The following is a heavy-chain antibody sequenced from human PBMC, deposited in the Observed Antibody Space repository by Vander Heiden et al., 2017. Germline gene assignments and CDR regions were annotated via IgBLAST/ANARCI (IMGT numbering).Heavy chain of an antibody. CDR1: GFIFRNYA. Sequence: EVQLLESGGGWVQPGGSLRLSCAASGFIFRNYAMSWVRQAPGKGLEWVSFISGAGFDTYYADSVKGRFTISRDNSKNTLYLQINTVRAEDTAFYYCAKDGGYDFGSLEYWGQGTLVTVSA. CDR2: ISGAGFDT. D-gene: IGHD2-15*01. CDR3: AKDGGYDFGSLEY. J-gene: IGHJ4*02. V-gene: IGHV3-23*01.